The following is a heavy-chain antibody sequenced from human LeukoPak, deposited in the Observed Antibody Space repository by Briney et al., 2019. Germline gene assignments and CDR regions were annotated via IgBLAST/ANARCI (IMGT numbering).Heavy chain of an antibody. CDR3: ARGPITMVRGPLYYGMDV. CDR2: ISGSGGST. D-gene: IGHD3-10*01. V-gene: IGHV3-23*01. CDR1: GFTFSSYA. Sequence: GGSLRLSCAASGFTFSSYAMSWVRQAPGKGLEWVSAISGSGGSTYYADSVKGRFTISRDNSKNTLYLQMNSLRAEDTAVYYCARGPITMVRGPLYYGMDVWGQGTTVTVSS. J-gene: IGHJ6*02.